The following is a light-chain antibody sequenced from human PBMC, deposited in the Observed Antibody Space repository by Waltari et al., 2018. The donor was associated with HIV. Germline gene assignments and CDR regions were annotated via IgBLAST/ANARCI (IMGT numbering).Light chain of an antibody. Sequence: QSPSSLTASVGDKVTITCRTSQTVAMYLNWYQQKPGKAPTILISSATTLQIGVPSRFSGRISGTDFTLTISGVQPEDAGTYFCQQTYCMPLTFGRGTKVEIK. J-gene: IGKJ4*01. CDR2: SAT. CDR3: QQTYCMPLT. CDR1: QTVAMY. V-gene: IGKV1-39*01.